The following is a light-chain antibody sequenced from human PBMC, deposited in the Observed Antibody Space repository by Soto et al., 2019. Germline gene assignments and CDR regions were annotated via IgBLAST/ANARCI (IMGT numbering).Light chain of an antibody. CDR1: SSDVAAYNY. CDR3: SSYTSGGNYV. V-gene: IGLV2-14*03. J-gene: IGLJ1*01. CDR2: DVS. Sequence: QSVLTQPASVSGSPGQSITLSCTGNSSDVAAYNYVSWYQQHPGKAPKLMVYDVSNRPSGVSNRFSGSKSGNTASLTISGLQAEDEADYYCSSYTSGGNYVFGTGTKVTVL.